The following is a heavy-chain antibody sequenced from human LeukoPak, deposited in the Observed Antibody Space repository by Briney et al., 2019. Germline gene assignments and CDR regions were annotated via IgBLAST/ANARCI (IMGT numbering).Heavy chain of an antibody. CDR3: VRRGLIVTEYLER. CDR2: ISSSSSYI. CDR1: GFTFSSYS. V-gene: IGHV3-21*01. D-gene: IGHD3-10*01. Sequence: KSGGSLRLSCAASGFTFSSYSMNWVRQAPGKGLEWVSSISSSSSYIYYADSVKGRFTISRDNAKNSLYLQMNSLRAEDTAVYYCVRRGLIVTEYLERWGQGTLVIVSS. J-gene: IGHJ1*01.